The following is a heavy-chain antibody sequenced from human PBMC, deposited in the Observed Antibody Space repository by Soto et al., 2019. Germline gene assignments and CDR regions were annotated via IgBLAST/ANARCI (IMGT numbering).Heavy chain of an antibody. J-gene: IGHJ4*02. Sequence: ASVKVSCKASGYTFTGYYMHWVRQAPGQGLEWMGWINPNSGGTNYAQKFQGWVTMTRDTSISTAYMELSRLRSDDTAVYYCARDLGIAAAGTGEFDYWGQGTLATVSS. V-gene: IGHV1-2*04. CDR3: ARDLGIAAAGTGEFDY. CDR1: GYTFTGYY. CDR2: INPNSGGT. D-gene: IGHD6-13*01.